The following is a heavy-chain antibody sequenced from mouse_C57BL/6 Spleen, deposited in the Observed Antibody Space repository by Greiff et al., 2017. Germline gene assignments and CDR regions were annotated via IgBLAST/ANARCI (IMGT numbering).Heavy chain of an antibody. J-gene: IGHJ1*03. Sequence: QVQLQQPGAELVKPGASVKLSCKASGYTFTSYWMHWVKQRPGQGLEWIGMIHPNSGSTNYNEKFKSKATLTVDKSSSTAYMQLSSLTSEDSAVYYCARSYYSNCWYFDVWGTGTTVTVSS. D-gene: IGHD2-5*01. CDR2: IHPNSGST. CDR3: ARSYYSNCWYFDV. CDR1: GYTFTSYW. V-gene: IGHV1-64*01.